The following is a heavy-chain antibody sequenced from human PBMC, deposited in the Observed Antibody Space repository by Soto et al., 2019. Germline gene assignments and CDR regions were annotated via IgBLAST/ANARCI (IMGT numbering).Heavy chain of an antibody. CDR1: GGSISSGGYY. CDR2: IYYSGST. V-gene: IGHV4-31*03. Sequence: SETLSLTCTVSGGSISSGGYYWSWIRQHPGKGLEWIGYIYYSGSTYYNPSLKSRVTISVDTSKNQSSLKLSSVTAADTAVYYCARVAGRIPLNWFDPWGQETLVTVS. J-gene: IGHJ5*02. CDR3: ARVAGRIPLNWFDP.